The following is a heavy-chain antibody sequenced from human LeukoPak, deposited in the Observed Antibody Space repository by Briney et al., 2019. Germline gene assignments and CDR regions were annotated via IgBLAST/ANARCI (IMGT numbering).Heavy chain of an antibody. CDR2: ISYDGSNK. CDR1: GFTFSSYG. CDR3: AKGSPYYYGSGSLSAFDI. D-gene: IGHD3-10*01. V-gene: IGHV3-30*18. Sequence: GGSLRLSCAASGFTFSSYGMHWVRQAPGKGLEWVAVISYDGSNKYYADSVKGRFTISRDNSKNTLYLQMNSLRAEDTAVYYCAKGSPYYYGSGSLSAFDIWGQGTMVTVSS. J-gene: IGHJ3*02.